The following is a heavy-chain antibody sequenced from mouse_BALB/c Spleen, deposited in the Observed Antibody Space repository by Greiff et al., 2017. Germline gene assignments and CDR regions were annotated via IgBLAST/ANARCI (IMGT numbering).Heavy chain of an antibody. CDR2: ISSGGST. CDR3: ARDYGNYVEAMDY. Sequence: DVMLVESGGGLVKPGGSLKLSCAASGFTFSSYAMSWVRQTPEKRLEWVASISSGGSTYYPDSVKGRFTISRDNARNILYLQMSSLRSEDTAMYYCARDYGNYVEAMDYWGQGTSVTVSS. J-gene: IGHJ4*01. CDR1: GFTFSSYA. D-gene: IGHD2-1*01. V-gene: IGHV5-6-5*01.